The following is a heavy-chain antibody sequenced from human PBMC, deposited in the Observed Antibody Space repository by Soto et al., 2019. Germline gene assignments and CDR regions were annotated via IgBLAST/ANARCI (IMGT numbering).Heavy chain of an antibody. J-gene: IGHJ4*02. D-gene: IGHD4-17*01. V-gene: IGHV3-23*01. CDR2: LGPDGRNT. CDR1: EFSFSRYA. CDR3: VKQMTTWTDPFFDF. Sequence: EVQLLGSGGGLVQPGESLRLSCVASEFSFSRYAMTWVRQAAGKGLQWVAGLGPDGRNTFYGESVRGQFTISRDNSRNTLYLQMSSLRAEDTAVYFCVKQMTTWTDPFFDFWGQGIQVTVSS.